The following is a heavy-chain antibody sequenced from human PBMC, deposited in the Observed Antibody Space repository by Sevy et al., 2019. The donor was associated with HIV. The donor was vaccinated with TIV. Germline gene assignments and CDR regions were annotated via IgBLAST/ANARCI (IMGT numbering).Heavy chain of an antibody. V-gene: IGHV1-69*06. CDR2: IIPIFGTA. CDR1: GGTFSSYA. D-gene: IGHD6-13*01. Sequence: ASVKVSCKASGGTFSSYAISWVRQAPGQGLEWMGGIIPIFGTANYAQKFQGRVTITADKSTSTAYMELSSLRSEDTAVYYCARDLLCIAAAGLDYWGQGTLVTVSS. CDR3: ARDLLCIAAAGLDY. J-gene: IGHJ4*02.